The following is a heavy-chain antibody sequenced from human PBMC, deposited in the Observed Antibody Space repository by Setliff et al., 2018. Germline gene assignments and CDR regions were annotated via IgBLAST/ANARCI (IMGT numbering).Heavy chain of an antibody. CDR2: IYYSGST. V-gene: IGHV4-39*07. D-gene: IGHD3-16*01. CDR3: ARGAPPRVWYNYYYMDV. Sequence: SETLSLTCTVSGGSISSSSYYWGWIRQPPGKGLEWIGSIYYSGSTYYNPSLKSRVTISVDTSKNQFSLKLSSVTAADTAVYYCARGAPPRVWYNYYYMDVWGKGTTVTVSS. CDR1: GGSISSSSYY. J-gene: IGHJ6*03.